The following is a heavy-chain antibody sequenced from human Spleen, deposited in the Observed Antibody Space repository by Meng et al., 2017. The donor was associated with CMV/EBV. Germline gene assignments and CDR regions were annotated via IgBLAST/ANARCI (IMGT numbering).Heavy chain of an antibody. V-gene: IGHV4-39*07. D-gene: IGHD3-3*01. CDR1: GGSISSSSYY. CDR3: ARDNPRITIFGVVPDWFDP. CDR2: IYYSGST. Sequence: SETLSLTCTVSGGSISSSSYYWGWIRQPPGKGLEWIGSIYYSGSTYHNPSLKSRVTISVDTSKNQFSLKLRSVTAADTAVYYCARDNPRITIFGVVPDWFDPWGQGTLVTVSS. J-gene: IGHJ5*02.